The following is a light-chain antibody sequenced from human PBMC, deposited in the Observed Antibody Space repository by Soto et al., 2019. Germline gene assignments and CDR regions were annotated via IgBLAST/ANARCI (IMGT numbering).Light chain of an antibody. V-gene: IGLV2-14*01. CDR1: TSDVGGYKY. J-gene: IGLJ1*01. Sequence: QSVLTQPASVSGSPGQSITISCTGTTSDVGGYKYVSWYQHNPGKAPKLIIYEVSDRPSGVSNRFSGSKSGNTASLTISGLQADEEAVCYCCSYTGSSPYVFGSGTMVTVL. CDR2: EVS. CDR3: CSYTGSSPYV.